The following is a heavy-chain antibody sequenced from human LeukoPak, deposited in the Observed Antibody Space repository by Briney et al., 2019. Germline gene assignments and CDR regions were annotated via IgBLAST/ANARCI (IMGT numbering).Heavy chain of an antibody. J-gene: IGHJ4*02. CDR1: GYTFSSYW. V-gene: IGHV5-51*01. Sequence: GESLKISCKGSGYTFSSYWIGWVRQMPGKGLEWMGIIYPGDSDTRYSPSLQGQVTISVDTSIGTAYLQWSSLKASDTAIYYCARQNDFRLDYWGQGTLVSVSS. CDR2: IYPGDSDT. CDR3: ARQNDFRLDY. D-gene: IGHD3-3*01.